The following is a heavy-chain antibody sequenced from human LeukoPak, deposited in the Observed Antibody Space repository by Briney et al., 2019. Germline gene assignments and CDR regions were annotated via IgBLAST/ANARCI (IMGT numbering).Heavy chain of an antibody. V-gene: IGHV3-30-3*01. Sequence: PGRSLRLSCAASGFTFSSYAMHWVRQAPGKGLESVAVISYDGSNKYYADSVKGRFTISRDNSKNTLYLQMNSLRAEDTAVYYCARDNCSGGSCFGWFDPWGQGTLVTVSS. CDR1: GFTFSSYA. J-gene: IGHJ5*02. D-gene: IGHD2-15*01. CDR3: ARDNCSGGSCFGWFDP. CDR2: ISYDGSNK.